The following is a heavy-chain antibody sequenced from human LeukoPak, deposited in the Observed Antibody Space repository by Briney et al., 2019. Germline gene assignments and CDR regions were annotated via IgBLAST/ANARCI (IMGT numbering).Heavy chain of an antibody. V-gene: IGHV1-24*01. D-gene: IGHD6-6*01. Sequence: ASVKVSCKVSGYSLIDIAMHWVRQAPGKGLEWMGGFDPENGETIYAQSFQGRVNMTEDTSTGTAYMELGSLTSEDTAVYYCASPASDLSFDFWGQGTLVTVSA. CDR2: FDPENGET. J-gene: IGHJ4*02. CDR1: GYSLIDIA. CDR3: ASPASDLSFDF.